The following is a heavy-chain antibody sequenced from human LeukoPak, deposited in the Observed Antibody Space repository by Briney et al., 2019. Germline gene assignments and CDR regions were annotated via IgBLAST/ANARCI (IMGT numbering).Heavy chain of an antibody. CDR1: GGSISSYY. Sequence: SETLSLTCTVSGGSISSYYWSWIRQPAGKGLEWIGHIYSSGSTKYNPSLKSRVTISLDTSQNQFSLNLNSVTAADTAVYYCARVDNSGSRRWFDPWGQGTLVTVSS. V-gene: IGHV4-4*07. CDR2: IYSSGST. CDR3: ARVDNSGSRRWFDP. D-gene: IGHD6-19*01. J-gene: IGHJ5*02.